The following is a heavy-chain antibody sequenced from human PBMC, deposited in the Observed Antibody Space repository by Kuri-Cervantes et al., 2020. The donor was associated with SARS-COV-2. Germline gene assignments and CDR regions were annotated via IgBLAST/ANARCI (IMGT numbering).Heavy chain of an antibody. D-gene: IGHD3-3*01. CDR3: ARDSGKGTIFGVVSREYFQH. Sequence: GESLKISCAASGFTFSSYAMPWGREAPGKGLEWVAIISYDVSNKKYAYSAKGRFTISRDNSKNTLFLQMNSPRTEDTAVYYCARDSGKGTIFGVVSREYFQHWGQGTLVTVSS. CDR2: ISYDVSNK. CDR1: GFTFSSYA. J-gene: IGHJ1*01. V-gene: IGHV3-30-3*01.